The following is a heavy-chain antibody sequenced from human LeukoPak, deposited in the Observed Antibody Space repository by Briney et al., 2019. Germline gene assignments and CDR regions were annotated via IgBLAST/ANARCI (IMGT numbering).Heavy chain of an antibody. D-gene: IGHD4-17*01. CDR1: GGSISSSNW. Sequence: SGTLSLTCAVSGGSISSSNWWSWVRQPPGKGLEWIGEIYHSGSTNYNPSLKSRVTISVDKSKNHLSLKLSSVTAADTAVYYCARDMYGDFMTIDYWGQGTLVTVSS. J-gene: IGHJ4*02. CDR3: ARDMYGDFMTIDY. V-gene: IGHV4-4*02. CDR2: IYHSGST.